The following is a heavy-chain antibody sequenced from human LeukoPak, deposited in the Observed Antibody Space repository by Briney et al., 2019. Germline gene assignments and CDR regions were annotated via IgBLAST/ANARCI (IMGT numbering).Heavy chain of an antibody. V-gene: IGHV3-48*01. CDR3: ARCLSGSYWYFDL. CDR2: ISSSSSTI. J-gene: IGHJ2*01. Sequence: GGSLRLSCAASGFTFSSYSMNWVRQAPGKGLEWVSYISSSSSTIYYADSVKGRFTISRDNAKNSLYLQMNSLRAEDTAVYYCARCLSGSYWYFDLWGRGTLVTVSS. CDR1: GFTFSSYS. D-gene: IGHD1-26*01.